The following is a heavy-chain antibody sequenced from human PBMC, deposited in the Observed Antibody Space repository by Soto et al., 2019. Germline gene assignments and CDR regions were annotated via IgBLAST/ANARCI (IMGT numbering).Heavy chain of an antibody. J-gene: IGHJ5*02. D-gene: IGHD2-21*01. CDR3: ARVRNIVLVLGYWFDP. CDR2: INHSGST. CDR1: GGSFSGYY. V-gene: IGHV4-34*01. Sequence: QVQLQQWGAGLLKPSETLSLTCAVYGGSFSGYYWSWIRQPPGKGLEWIGEINHSGSTNYNPSLKTRVTISVDTSKNPFSLKLHSVTAADTAVYYCARVRNIVLVLGYWFDPLGQGTLVTVSS.